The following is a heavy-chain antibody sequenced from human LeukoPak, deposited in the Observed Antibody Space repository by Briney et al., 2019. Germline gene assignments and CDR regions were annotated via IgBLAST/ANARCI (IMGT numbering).Heavy chain of an antibody. V-gene: IGHV3-49*04. CDR1: GFTFGDYA. CDR2: IRSKAYGGTT. D-gene: IGHD5-18*01. J-gene: IGHJ2*01. CDR3: TRDRGLWKVPWYFDL. Sequence: PGRSLRLSCTASGFTFGDYAMSWVRQAPGKGLEWVGFIRSKAYGGTTEYAASVKGRFTISRDDSKSIAYLQMNGLKTEDTAVYYCTRDRGLWKVPWYFDLWGRGTLVTVSS.